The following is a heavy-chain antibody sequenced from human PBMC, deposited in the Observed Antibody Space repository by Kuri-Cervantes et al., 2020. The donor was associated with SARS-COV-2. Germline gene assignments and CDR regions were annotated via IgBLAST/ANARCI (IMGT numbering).Heavy chain of an antibody. V-gene: IGHV3-30-3*01. J-gene: IGHJ4*02. Sequence: GGSLRLSWPASGFTFSSFAMHWVRQAPGKGLEWVAVISYDGSNKSYADSVKGRFTISRDNSKNTLYLQRNSLRAEDTAVYYCARDPEYSSGWYERGYYFDYWGQGTLVTVSS. CDR1: GFTFSSFA. CDR3: ARDPEYSSGWYERGYYFDY. D-gene: IGHD6-19*01. CDR2: ISYDGSNK.